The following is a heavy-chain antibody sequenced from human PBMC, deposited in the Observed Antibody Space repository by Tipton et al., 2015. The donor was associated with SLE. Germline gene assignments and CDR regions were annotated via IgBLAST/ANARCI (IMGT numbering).Heavy chain of an antibody. V-gene: IGHV4-59*01. J-gene: IGHJ6*03. CDR2: IYHNGAT. D-gene: IGHD3-10*01. CDR1: GVSISGYY. Sequence: LRLSCSVSGVSISGYYCSWIRQPPGKGLEWVGCIYHNGATKYNPSLKNRLSISIDTTKNQFSLKLTSVTAADSAVYYCTRGHFNSGTFPYYNYYYYMDVWGKGTAVTVSS. CDR3: TRGHFNSGTFPYYNYYYYMDV.